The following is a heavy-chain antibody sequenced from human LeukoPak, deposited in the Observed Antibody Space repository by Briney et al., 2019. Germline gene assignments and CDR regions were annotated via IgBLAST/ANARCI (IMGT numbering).Heavy chain of an antibody. Sequence: ETPSLTCTVSGGSISSYYWSWIWQPPGQGLEWIGYIYYSGSTNYNPSLKRRVTISVDTSKNQFSLKQSSVTAADTAVYYCARERGVNWGVRRFDYWGQGTLVTVSS. J-gene: IGHJ4*02. D-gene: IGHD7-27*01. CDR1: GGSISSYY. CDR2: IYYSGST. V-gene: IGHV4-59*01. CDR3: ARERGVNWGVRRFDY.